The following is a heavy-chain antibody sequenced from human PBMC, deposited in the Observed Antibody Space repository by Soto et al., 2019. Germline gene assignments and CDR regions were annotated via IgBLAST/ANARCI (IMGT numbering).Heavy chain of an antibody. D-gene: IGHD2-21*02. CDR2: INAGNGNT. Sequence: ASVKVSCKASGYTFTSYAMHWVRQAPGQRLEWMGWINAGNGNTKYSQKFQGRVTITRDTSASTAYMELSRLRSDDTAVYYCARDGSDCGGDCYYYYFDYWGQGTLVTVSS. V-gene: IGHV1-3*01. J-gene: IGHJ4*02. CDR3: ARDGSDCGGDCYYYYFDY. CDR1: GYTFTSYA.